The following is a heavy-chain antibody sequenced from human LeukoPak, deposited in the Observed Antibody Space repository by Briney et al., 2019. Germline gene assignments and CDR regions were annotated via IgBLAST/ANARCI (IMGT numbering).Heavy chain of an antibody. CDR3: VRLQDYTMGL. CDR1: GYSFTAKW. D-gene: IGHD3-16*01. Sequence: GESLKISCKCSGYSFTAKWIGWVRQMPGKGLECMGTIYPGDSDTRYSPSFEGQVTISVDKSISTAYLQWSGLKASDSAMYYCVRLQDYTMGLWGQGTTVTVSS. V-gene: IGHV5-51*01. J-gene: IGHJ6*02. CDR2: IYPGDSDT.